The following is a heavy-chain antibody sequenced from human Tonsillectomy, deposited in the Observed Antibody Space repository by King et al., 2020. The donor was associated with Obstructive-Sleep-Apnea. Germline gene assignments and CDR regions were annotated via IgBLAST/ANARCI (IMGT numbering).Heavy chain of an antibody. Sequence: VQLVQSGGGLVQPGGSLRLSCAASGFTFSSYSMNWVRQAPGKGLEWVSYIISDNIYYADSVKGRFTISRDIAKNSLYLQMNSLRAEDTALYYCARDRDWAFDYWGQGTLVTVSS. CDR1: GFTFSSYS. CDR3: ARDRDWAFDY. J-gene: IGHJ4*02. D-gene: IGHD3-9*01. CDR2: IISDNI. V-gene: IGHV3-48*04.